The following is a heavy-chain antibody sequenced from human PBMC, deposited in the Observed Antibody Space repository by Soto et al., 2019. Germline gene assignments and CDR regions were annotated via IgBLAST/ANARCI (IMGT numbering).Heavy chain of an antibody. Sequence: PSETLSLTCTVSGGSISSGGYYWSWIRQHPGKGLEWIGYIYYSGSTYYNPSLKSRVTISVDTSKNQFSLKLSSVTAADTAVYYCARSDGNDDYGDYPTNFDYWGQGTLVTVSS. CDR3: ARSDGNDDYGDYPTNFDY. J-gene: IGHJ4*02. D-gene: IGHD4-17*01. CDR1: GGSISSGGYY. V-gene: IGHV4-31*03. CDR2: IYYSGST.